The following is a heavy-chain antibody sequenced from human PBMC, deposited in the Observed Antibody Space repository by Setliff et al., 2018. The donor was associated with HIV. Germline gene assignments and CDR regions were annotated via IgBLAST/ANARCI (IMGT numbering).Heavy chain of an antibody. J-gene: IGHJ6*03. V-gene: IGHV4-61*09. D-gene: IGHD4-17*01. CDR2: TYISGNS. CDR1: GGPIRSGDYY. Sequence: PSETLSLTCSVSGGPIRSGDYYWTWIRQPAGKGLEWIGHTYISGNSNYNPSLKSRVTISIDTSKNQFSLKPSSVTAADTAVYYCARDLRDLSDYGDAYYYYMDVWGKGTKVTVS. CDR3: ARDLRDLSDYGDAYYYYMDV.